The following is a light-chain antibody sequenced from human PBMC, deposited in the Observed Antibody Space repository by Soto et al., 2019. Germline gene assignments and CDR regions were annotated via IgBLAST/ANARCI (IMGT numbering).Light chain of an antibody. J-gene: IGKJ1*01. Sequence: DIQMTQSPSTLSASVGDRVTITCRASQSISSWLAWYQQKAGKAPKLLIYKASSLESGVPSRFSGSGSGTELTLTISSLQPDDFATYYCQQYSSYLWTFGQGTQ. CDR2: KAS. CDR3: QQYSSYLWT. CDR1: QSISSW. V-gene: IGKV1-5*03.